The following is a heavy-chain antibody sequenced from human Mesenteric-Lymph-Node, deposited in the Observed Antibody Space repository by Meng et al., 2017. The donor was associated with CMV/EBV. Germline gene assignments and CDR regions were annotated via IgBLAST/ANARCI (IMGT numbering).Heavy chain of an antibody. D-gene: IGHD2/OR15-2a*01. CDR3: TTLKVNLVIES. CDR1: GFTFNSYA. Sequence: GGPLRPSCAAPGFTFNSYAMSWVRQAPGKGLEWVGRIRSKADGGTTDYAAPMKGRFTISRDDSKNTLYLQMYSLTTEDTGVYYCTTLKVNLVIESWGQGTVVTVSS. CDR2: IRSKADGGTT. J-gene: IGHJ4*02. V-gene: IGHV3-15*01.